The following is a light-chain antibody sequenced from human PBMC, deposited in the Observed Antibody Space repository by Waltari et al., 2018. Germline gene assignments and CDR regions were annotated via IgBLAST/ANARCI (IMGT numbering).Light chain of an antibody. J-gene: IGLJ2*01. CDR3: SSHTSSSTVV. V-gene: IGLV2-14*03. CDR2: DVS. Sequence: QSALTQPASVSGSPGQSITISCTGTSSDVGGSNFVSWYQHHPGKAPKLMIYDVSKGPSAVSIRFSGSKSGNTASLTISGLQAEDESDYYCSSHTSSSTVVFGGGTKLTVL. CDR1: SSDVGGSNF.